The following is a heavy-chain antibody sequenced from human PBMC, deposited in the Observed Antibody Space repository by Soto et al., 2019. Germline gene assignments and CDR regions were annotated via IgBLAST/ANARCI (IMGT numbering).Heavy chain of an antibody. Sequence: EVQLVESGGALIKPGGSLRLSCAASGFTFSNAWMVWVRQAPGKGLEWIGLIKSKTDGETTAYAAPVKGRFTISRDDSKNTVYLQMDSLKAEDTGVYYCTTEEIVSAGIYFDYWGQGTLVTVSS. CDR2: IKSKTDGETT. J-gene: IGHJ4*02. V-gene: IGHV3-15*02. D-gene: IGHD2-2*01. CDR3: TTEEIVSAGIYFDY. CDR1: GFTFSNAW.